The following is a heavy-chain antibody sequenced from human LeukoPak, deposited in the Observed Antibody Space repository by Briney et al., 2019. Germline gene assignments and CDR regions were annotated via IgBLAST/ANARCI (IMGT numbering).Heavy chain of an antibody. CDR3: AREVSSGWSLRGYYFDY. D-gene: IGHD6-19*01. CDR1: GGSVSSGSYY. Sequence: PSETLSLTRTVSGGSVSSGSYYWSWIRQPPGKGLEWIGYIYYGGSTNYNPSLKSRVTISVDTSKNQFSLKLSSVTAADTAVYYCAREVSSGWSLRGYYFDYWGQGTLVTVSS. V-gene: IGHV4-61*01. CDR2: IYYGGST. J-gene: IGHJ4*02.